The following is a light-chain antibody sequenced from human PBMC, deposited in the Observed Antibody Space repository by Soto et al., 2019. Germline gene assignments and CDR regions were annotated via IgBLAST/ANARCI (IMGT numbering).Light chain of an antibody. V-gene: IGKV1-27*01. CDR2: AAS. CDR3: QKYNSAPQT. Sequence: DIQMTQSPSSLCASVGDXVTITCRASQGISNYLAWYQQKPGKVPKLLIYAASTLQSGVPSRFSGSGSGTDFTLTISSLQPEDVATYYCQKYNSAPQTCGQGTKVDIK. CDR1: QGISNY. J-gene: IGKJ1*01.